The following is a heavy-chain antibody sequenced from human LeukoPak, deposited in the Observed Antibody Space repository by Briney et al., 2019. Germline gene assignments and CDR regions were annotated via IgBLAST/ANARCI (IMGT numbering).Heavy chain of an antibody. CDR2: ISYDGTDE. J-gene: IGHJ4*02. V-gene: IGHV3-30*01. Sequence: PGGSLRLSCTASGFILSYYAMHWVRQPPGKGLEWVAIISYDGTDENFADSVEGRFTISRDNSMNTLYLQMNSLGPEDTAVYFCARGGLVTGTKYALEYWGQGTLVTVSS. CDR1: GFILSYYA. CDR3: ARGGLVTGTKYALEY. D-gene: IGHD1-7*01.